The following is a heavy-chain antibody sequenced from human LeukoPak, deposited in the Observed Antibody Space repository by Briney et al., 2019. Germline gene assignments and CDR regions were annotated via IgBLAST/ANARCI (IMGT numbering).Heavy chain of an antibody. D-gene: IGHD2-21*01. CDR1: GGSFSGYY. V-gene: IGHV4-34*01. Sequence: TTSETLSLTCAVYGGSFSGYYWSWIRQPPGKGLEWIGNFYYSGSTYYNPSLKSRVTISVDTSKTQFSLKLSSVTAADTAVYYCARQGDGGRAFDFWGQGTMVTVSS. CDR3: ARQGDGGRAFDF. J-gene: IGHJ3*01. CDR2: FYYSGST.